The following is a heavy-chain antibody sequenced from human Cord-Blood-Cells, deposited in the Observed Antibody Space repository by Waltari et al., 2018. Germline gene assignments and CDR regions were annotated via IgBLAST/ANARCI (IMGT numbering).Heavy chain of an antibody. CDR2: ISSSSSTI. CDR3: ARDLYYYGSGSLSGY. Sequence: GLVQPGGSLRLSCAASGFTFSSYSMNWVRQAPGKGLEWVSYISSSSSTIYYADSVKGRFTISRDNAKNSLYLQMNSLRAEDTAVYYCARDLYYYGSGSLSGYWGQGTLVTVSS. CDR1: GFTFSSYS. V-gene: IGHV3-48*01. J-gene: IGHJ4*02. D-gene: IGHD3-10*01.